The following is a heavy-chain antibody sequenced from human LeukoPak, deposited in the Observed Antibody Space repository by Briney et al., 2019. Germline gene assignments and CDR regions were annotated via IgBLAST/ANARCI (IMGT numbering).Heavy chain of an antibody. J-gene: IGHJ4*02. CDR2: ISSSGKA. V-gene: IGHV4-39*01. Sequence: SETLSPTCAVSGGSITTTDFDWAWIRQPPGQGFEWIATISSSGKAYYYPSLMSRVTISVDTSKNQFSLDVTSVTAADTGLFYCARSKGGTGFDYWGRGILVIVS. CDR3: ARSKGGTGFDY. CDR1: GGSITTTDFD. D-gene: IGHD1-26*01.